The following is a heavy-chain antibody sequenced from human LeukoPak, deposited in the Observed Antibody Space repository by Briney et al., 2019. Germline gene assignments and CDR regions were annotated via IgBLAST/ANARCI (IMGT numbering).Heavy chain of an antibody. Sequence: SVKVSCKASGGTFINYAISWVRQAPGQGLEWMGGIIPIFGTANYAQKFQGRVTITADESTSTAYMELSSLRSEDTAVYYCARAMDCSGGSCYAQHYYYGMDVWGQGTTVTVSS. CDR2: IIPIFGTA. V-gene: IGHV1-69*13. J-gene: IGHJ6*02. CDR3: ARAMDCSGGSCYAQHYYYGMDV. D-gene: IGHD2-15*01. CDR1: GGTFINYA.